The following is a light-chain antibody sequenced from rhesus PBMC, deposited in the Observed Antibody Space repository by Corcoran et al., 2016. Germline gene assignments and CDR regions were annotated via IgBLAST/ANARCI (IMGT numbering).Light chain of an antibody. CDR3: LSYAAINTYI. CDR1: SSDIGPYNY. Sequence: QAALTQPRSVSGSPGQSVTLSCSGTSSDIGPYNYVSWYQHHPGTAPKVMIYEVSKRPSGVSDRFSGSKSGNAASLTISGLQAEDEADYYCLSYAAINTYIFGGGTRLTVL. CDR2: EVS. J-gene: IGLJ1*01. V-gene: IGLV2-32*02.